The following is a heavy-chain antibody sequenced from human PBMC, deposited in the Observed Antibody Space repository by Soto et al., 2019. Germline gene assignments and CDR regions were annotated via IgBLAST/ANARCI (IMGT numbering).Heavy chain of an antibody. CDR2: IYHSGST. J-gene: IGHJ4*02. CDR3: ARVYITILRLTIDY. V-gene: IGHV4-4*02. CDR1: GGSISSSNW. D-gene: IGHD3-3*01. Sequence: SETLSLTCAVSGGSISSSNWWSWVRQPPGKGLEWIGEIYHSGSTNYNPSLKSRVTISVDKSKNQFSLKLSSVTAADTAVYYCARVYITILRLTIDYWGQGTLVTVSS.